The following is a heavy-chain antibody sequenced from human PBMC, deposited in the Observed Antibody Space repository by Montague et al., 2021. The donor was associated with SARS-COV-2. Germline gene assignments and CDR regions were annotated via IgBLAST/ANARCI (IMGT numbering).Heavy chain of an antibody. D-gene: IGHD6-19*01. Sequence: CAISGDNVSSNSVAWRWIRQSPSRGLEWLGRTYYRSKWYSDYAPSVRGRLTVNPDASKNEFSLELNYVTPEDTAVYYCVRYSGWFYFDFWGQGTLVTVSS. V-gene: IGHV6-1*01. CDR3: VRYSGWFYFDF. CDR1: GDNVSSNSVA. CDR2: TYYRSKWYS. J-gene: IGHJ4*02.